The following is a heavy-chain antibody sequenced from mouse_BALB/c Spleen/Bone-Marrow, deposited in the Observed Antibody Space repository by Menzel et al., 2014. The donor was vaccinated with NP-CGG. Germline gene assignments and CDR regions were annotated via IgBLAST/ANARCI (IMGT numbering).Heavy chain of an antibody. J-gene: IGHJ4*01. Sequence: VKLMESGAELVRPGTSVKVPCKASGYAFTNYLIEWVKQRPGQGLEWIGVINPGSGGTNYNEKFKGKATLTADKSSSTAYMQLSSLTSDDSAVYFCARDGDYDEGYAMDYWGQGTSVTVSS. CDR3: ARDGDYDEGYAMDY. D-gene: IGHD2-4*01. V-gene: IGHV1-54*01. CDR2: INPGSGGT. CDR1: GYAFTNYL.